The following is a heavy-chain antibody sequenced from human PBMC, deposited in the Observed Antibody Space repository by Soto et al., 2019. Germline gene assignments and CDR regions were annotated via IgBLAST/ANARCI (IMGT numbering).Heavy chain of an antibody. CDR1: GLTFSRFP. CDR3: ARERAYYFDY. CDR2: ISFDGSNK. Sequence: GGSLRLSCAASGLTFSRFPMHWVRQAPGKGLEWVAVISFDGSNKYYADSVKGRFTISRDNSKNTLYLQMNSLRAEDTAVYYCARERAYYFDYWGQGTLVTVSS. V-gene: IGHV3-30-3*01. J-gene: IGHJ4*02.